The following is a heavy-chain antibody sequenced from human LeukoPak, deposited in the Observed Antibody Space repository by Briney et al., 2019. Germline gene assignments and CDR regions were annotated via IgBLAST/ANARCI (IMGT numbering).Heavy chain of an antibody. CDR1: GGSISNYY. D-gene: IGHD1-1*01. CDR2: IYYSGST. V-gene: IGHV4-59*01. Sequence: SETLSLTCTVSGGSISNYYWNWIRQPPGKGLEWIGYIYYSGSTNYNPSLKSRVTISVDTSKNQFSLKLSSVTAADTAVYYCARDIGLGTDYWGQGTLVTVSS. J-gene: IGHJ4*02. CDR3: ARDIGLGTDY.